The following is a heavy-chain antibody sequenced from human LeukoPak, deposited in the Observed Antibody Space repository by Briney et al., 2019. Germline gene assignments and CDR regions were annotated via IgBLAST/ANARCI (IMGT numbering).Heavy chain of an antibody. Sequence: ASVKVSCKASGYTFNSYDINWVRQATGQGFEWMGWMNPNSANTGYAQKFQGRVTMTRDTSISTAYMELSSLRSEDTAVYYCAREGEYSGYDLPRLYYFDYWGQGTLVTVSS. V-gene: IGHV1-8*01. CDR1: GYTFNSYD. J-gene: IGHJ4*02. CDR3: AREGEYSGYDLPRLYYFDY. D-gene: IGHD5-12*01. CDR2: MNPNSANT.